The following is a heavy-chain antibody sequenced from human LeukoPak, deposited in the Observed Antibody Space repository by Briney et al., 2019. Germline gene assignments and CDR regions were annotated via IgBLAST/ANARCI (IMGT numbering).Heavy chain of an antibody. Sequence: GGALRLSCAASGFTLSAYPMTGVRQAPGKGLEGVSLIDSNGGNTYYADSVKGRVTISRDNSKNTLYLQMNSLRAEDTAVYYCAKETPARNSGWDRWGQGTLVTVST. J-gene: IGHJ4*02. CDR1: GFTLSAYP. CDR2: IDSNGGNT. D-gene: IGHD6-19*01. CDR3: AKETPARNSGWDR. V-gene: IGHV3-23*01.